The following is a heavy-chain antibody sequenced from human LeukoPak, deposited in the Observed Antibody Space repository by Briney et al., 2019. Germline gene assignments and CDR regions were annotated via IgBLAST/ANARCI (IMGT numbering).Heavy chain of an antibody. CDR1: GGSISSGGYS. D-gene: IGHD2-21*02. V-gene: IGHV4-30-2*01. J-gene: IGHJ5*02. CDR3: ARGTYCGGDCYSTGWFDP. Sequence: SETLSLTCAVSGGSISSGGYSWSWIRQPPGKGLEWIGYICHSGSTYYNPSLKSRVTISVDRSKNQFSLKLSSVTAADTAVYYCARGTYCGGDCYSTGWFDPWGQGTLVTVSS. CDR2: ICHSGST.